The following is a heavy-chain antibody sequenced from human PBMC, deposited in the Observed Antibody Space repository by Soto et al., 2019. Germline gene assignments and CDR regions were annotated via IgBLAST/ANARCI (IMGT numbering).Heavy chain of an antibody. D-gene: IGHD2-2*01. J-gene: IGHJ6*02. V-gene: IGHV2-70*01. CDR1: GFSLSTSGMC. CDR3: ARIRRQLRYYYYGMDV. CDR2: IDWDDDK. Sequence: SGPTLVNPTQTLTLTCTFSGFSLSTSGMCVSWIRQPPGKALEWLALIDWDDDKYYSTSLKTRLTISKDTSKNQVVLTMTNMDPVDTATYYCARIRRQLRYYYYGMDVWGQGTTVTVSS.